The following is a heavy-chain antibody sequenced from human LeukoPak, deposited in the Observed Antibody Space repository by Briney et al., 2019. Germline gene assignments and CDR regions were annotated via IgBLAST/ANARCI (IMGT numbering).Heavy chain of an antibody. Sequence: GRSLRLSYAASGFTFDDYAMHWVRQAPGKGLEWVSGISWNSGSIGYADSVKGRFTISRDNAKNSLYLQMNSLRAEDMALYYCAKGFYGSGSYPDYWGQGTLVTVSS. J-gene: IGHJ4*02. CDR1: GFTFDDYA. V-gene: IGHV3-9*03. CDR3: AKGFYGSGSYPDY. D-gene: IGHD3-10*01. CDR2: ISWNSGSI.